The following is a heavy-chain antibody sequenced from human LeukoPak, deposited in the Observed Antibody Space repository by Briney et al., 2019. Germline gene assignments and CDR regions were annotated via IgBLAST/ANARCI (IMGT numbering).Heavy chain of an antibody. Sequence: PSETLSLTCTVSGGSISSYYWSWIRQPPGKGLEWIGYIYYSGSTYYNPSLKSRVTISVDTSKNQFSLKLSSVTAADTAVYYCARDPGLQFDPWGQGTLVTVSS. D-gene: IGHD4-11*01. J-gene: IGHJ5*02. CDR1: GGSISSYY. CDR3: ARDPGLQFDP. V-gene: IGHV4-59*12. CDR2: IYYSGST.